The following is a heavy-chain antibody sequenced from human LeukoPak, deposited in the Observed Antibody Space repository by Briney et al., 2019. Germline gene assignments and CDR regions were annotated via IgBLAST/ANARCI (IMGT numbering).Heavy chain of an antibody. CDR2: IWYDGSNK. CDR3: ARDLGGGWASSGYPLFGY. D-gene: IGHD3-22*01. Sequence: GRSLRLSCAASGFTFSSYGMHWVRQAPGKGLEWVAVIWYDGSNKYYADSVKGRFTISRDNSKNTLYLQMNSLRAEDTAVYYCARDLGGGWASSGYPLFGYWGQGTLVTVSS. V-gene: IGHV3-33*01. CDR1: GFTFSSYG. J-gene: IGHJ4*02.